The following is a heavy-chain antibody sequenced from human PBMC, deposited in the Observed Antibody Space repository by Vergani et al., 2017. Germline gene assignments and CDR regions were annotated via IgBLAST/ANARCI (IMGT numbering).Heavy chain of an antibody. D-gene: IGHD4-23*01. Sequence: VQLVESGGGVVQPGRSLRLSCAASGFTFSSYSMNWVRQAPGKGLEWVSSISSSSSYIYYADSVKGRFTISRDNAKNSLYLQMNSLRAEDTAVYYCARGVGATPVDIWGQGTMVTVSS. J-gene: IGHJ3*02. CDR1: GFTFSSYS. V-gene: IGHV3-21*01. CDR2: ISSSSSYI. CDR3: ARGVGATPVDI.